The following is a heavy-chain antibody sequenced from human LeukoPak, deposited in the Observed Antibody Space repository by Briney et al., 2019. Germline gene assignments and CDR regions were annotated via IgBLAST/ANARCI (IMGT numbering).Heavy chain of an antibody. CDR1: GFTFSSYA. V-gene: IGHV3-23*01. J-gene: IGHJ4*02. D-gene: IGHD3-3*01. CDR3: AKDRDFWIFDG. CDR2: ISGGGGST. Sequence: GGSLRLSCAASGFTFSSYAMSSVRQAPGTGLEWLSDISGGGGSTYYADSVKVRRTHSRDHSKNTLYMQMNSLRARGSAVYYCAKDRDFWIFDGWGQGRLVTVSS.